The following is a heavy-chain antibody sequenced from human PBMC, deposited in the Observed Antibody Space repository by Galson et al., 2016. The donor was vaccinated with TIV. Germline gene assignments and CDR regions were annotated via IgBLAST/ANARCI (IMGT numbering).Heavy chain of an antibody. CDR2: IFPGDSET. CDR1: GYRFTTSW. Sequence: QSGAEVKKPGESLKISCKTSGYRFTTSWIAWVRQVPGKGLEWIGIIFPGDSETRYSPSFQGQVTISVDKSFSTAYLQWSYLKTSDSAMYYCASLGDSSGSHLTDAFDIWGQGTLITVSS. V-gene: IGHV5-51*03. D-gene: IGHD3-22*01. CDR3: ASLGDSSGSHLTDAFDI. J-gene: IGHJ3*02.